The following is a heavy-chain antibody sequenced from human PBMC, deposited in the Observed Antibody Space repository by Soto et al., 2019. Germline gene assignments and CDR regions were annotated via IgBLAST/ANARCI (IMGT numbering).Heavy chain of an antibody. Sequence: PSETLSLTCTVSGGSISSYYRSWIRQPPGKGLEWIGYIYYSGSTNYNPSLKSRVTISVDTSKNQFSLKLSSVTAADTAVYYCARERLRGYDILTNDAFDIWGQGTMVTVSS. V-gene: IGHV4-59*01. CDR2: IYYSGST. D-gene: IGHD3-9*01. J-gene: IGHJ3*02. CDR3: ARERLRGYDILTNDAFDI. CDR1: GGSISSYY.